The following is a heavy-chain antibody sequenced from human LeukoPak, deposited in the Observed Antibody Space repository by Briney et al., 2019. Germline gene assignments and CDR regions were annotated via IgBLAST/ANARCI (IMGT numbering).Heavy chain of an antibody. D-gene: IGHD3-10*01. Sequence: GGSLRLSCAASGFTFSSYEMNWVRQAPGKGLEWVLYISSSGSTIYYADSVKGRFTISRDNAKNSLYLQMNSLRAEDTAVYYCARGFGELLWPNYYYYGMDVWGKGTTVTVSS. CDR1: GFTFSSYE. CDR3: ARGFGELLWPNYYYYGMDV. V-gene: IGHV3-48*03. J-gene: IGHJ6*04. CDR2: ISSSGSTI.